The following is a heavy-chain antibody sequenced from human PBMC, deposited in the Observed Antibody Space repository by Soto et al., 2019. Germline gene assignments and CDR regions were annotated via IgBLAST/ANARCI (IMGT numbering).Heavy chain of an antibody. CDR3: EGSWT. CDR1: GFTLTNYA. J-gene: IGHJ3*01. Sequence: EVQLLVSGGGSVQPGGSLRLSCEVSGFTLTNYAMSWVRQAPGKGLEWVSQISASGDRTYYADSVKGRFTISKDTSTNTLFLQMNSLGGEDSAVYYCEGSWTWGQGTMVTVSS. D-gene: IGHD5-12*01. V-gene: IGHV3-23*01. CDR2: ISASGDRT.